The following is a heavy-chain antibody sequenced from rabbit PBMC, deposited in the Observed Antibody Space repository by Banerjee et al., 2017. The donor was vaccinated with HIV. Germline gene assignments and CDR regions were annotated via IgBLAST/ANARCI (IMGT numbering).Heavy chain of an antibody. J-gene: IGHJ4*01. CDR1: GFSFSYKYV. CDR3: ARGSSGYHDSFNF. CDR2: INTSTGNT. V-gene: IGHV1S45*01. Sequence: QEQLVESGGGLVKPEGSLTLTCTASGFSFSYKYVMCWVRQAPGKGLEWIACINTSTGNTVYASWAKGRFTISKTSSTTVTLQMTSLTAADTATYFCARGSSGYHDSFNFWGPGTLVTVS. D-gene: IGHD1-1*01.